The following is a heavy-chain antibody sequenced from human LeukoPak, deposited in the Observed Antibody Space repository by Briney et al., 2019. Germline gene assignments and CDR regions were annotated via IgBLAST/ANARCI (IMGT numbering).Heavy chain of an antibody. CDR3: AKVGIEWLVPDY. Sequence: TGGSLRLSCAASEFTFSSYAMSWVRQAPGKGLEWVSGISGSGGSTYYPDSVKGRFTISRDNSKNTLYLQMNSLRAEDTAVYYCAKVGIEWLVPDYWGQGTLVTVSS. CDR1: EFTFSSYA. D-gene: IGHD6-19*01. CDR2: ISGSGGST. J-gene: IGHJ4*02. V-gene: IGHV3-23*01.